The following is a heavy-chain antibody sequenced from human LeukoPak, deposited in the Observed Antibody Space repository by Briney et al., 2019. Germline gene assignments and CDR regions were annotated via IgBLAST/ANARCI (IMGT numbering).Heavy chain of an antibody. J-gene: IGHJ4*02. D-gene: IGHD3-22*01. CDR1: GFTFSTYA. CDR2: ISGSGDET. CDR3: AKDRTRAEYAYYFDTTGYYPPPSFDS. Sequence: GGSLRLSCDASGFTFSTYAMNWVRQAPGKGLEWVSAISGSGDETYYAASMKGRFTISRDNSKNTLYLQMNSLRAEDTAVYFCAKDRTRAEYAYYFDTTGYYPPPSFDSWGQGTLVSVSS. V-gene: IGHV3-23*01.